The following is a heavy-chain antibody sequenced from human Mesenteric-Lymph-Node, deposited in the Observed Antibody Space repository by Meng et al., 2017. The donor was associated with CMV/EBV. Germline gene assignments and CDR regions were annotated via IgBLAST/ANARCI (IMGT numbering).Heavy chain of an antibody. CDR1: GFTFSSYA. D-gene: IGHD3-16*01. Sequence: GESLKISCAASGFTFSSYAMHWVRQAPGKGLEWVAVISYDGSNKYYADSVKGRFTISRDNSKNTLYLQMNSLRAEDTAIYYCAKYHFGDYYYGMDVWGQGTTVTVSS. CDR2: ISYDGSNK. CDR3: AKYHFGDYYYGMDV. V-gene: IGHV3-30-3*02. J-gene: IGHJ6*02.